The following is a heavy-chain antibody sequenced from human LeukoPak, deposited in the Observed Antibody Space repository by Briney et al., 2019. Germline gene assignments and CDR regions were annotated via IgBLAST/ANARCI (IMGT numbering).Heavy chain of an antibody. V-gene: IGHV3-30*02. CDR1: AFTFSTYG. CDR3: ARAGGYYYDSSGYYPNWFDP. J-gene: IGHJ5*02. Sequence: GGSLRLSCAASAFTFSTYGMHWVRQAPGKGLEWVAFIRYDGDNKYYADSVKGRFTISRDNSKNTLYLQMNSLRAEDTAVYYCARAGGYYYDSSGYYPNWFDPWGQGTLVTVSS. D-gene: IGHD3-22*01. CDR2: IRYDGDNK.